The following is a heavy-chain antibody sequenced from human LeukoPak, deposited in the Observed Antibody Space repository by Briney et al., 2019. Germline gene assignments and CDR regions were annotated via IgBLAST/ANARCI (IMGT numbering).Heavy chain of an antibody. CDR3: ARAPPYYGSGSYSYYFDY. CDR1: GYTFTSYY. J-gene: IGHJ4*02. D-gene: IGHD3-10*01. Sequence: GASVKVSCKASGYTFTSYYMHWVRQAPGQPIEWMGIINPSGSSTSDGQKFQGRVTMTRDMSTSTVYMELTSLRSEDTAVYYCARAPPYYGSGSYSYYFDYWGQGTLVTVSS. CDR2: INPSGSST. V-gene: IGHV1-46*01.